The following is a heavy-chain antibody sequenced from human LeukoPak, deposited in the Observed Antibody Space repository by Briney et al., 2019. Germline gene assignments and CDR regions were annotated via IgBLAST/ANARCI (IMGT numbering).Heavy chain of an antibody. D-gene: IGHD6-19*01. CDR1: GGSFSGYY. Sequence: LSETLSLTCAVYGGSFSGYYWSWIRQPPGKGLEWIGEINHSGSTNYNPSLKSRVTISVDTSKNQFSLKLSSVTAADTAVYYCARDQSVAGSFDYWGQGTLVTVSS. J-gene: IGHJ4*02. CDR2: INHSGST. V-gene: IGHV4-34*01. CDR3: ARDQSVAGSFDY.